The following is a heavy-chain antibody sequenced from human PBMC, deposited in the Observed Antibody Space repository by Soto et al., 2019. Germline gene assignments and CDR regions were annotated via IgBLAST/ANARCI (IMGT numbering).Heavy chain of an antibody. V-gene: IGHV3-30-3*01. CDR2: ISNDGSNP. CDR3: ARTGYDRSGYFVEYYFDY. CDR1: VFTFSKYA. D-gene: IGHD3-22*01. Sequence: GSLRIAGAASVFTFSKYAMHWVRQARGTGLEWVAVISNDGSNPYYADSVKGRFTISRDNSKNTLYLQMNSLREEDTAVYYCARTGYDRSGYFVEYYFDYWGQGTLVTVSS. J-gene: IGHJ4*02.